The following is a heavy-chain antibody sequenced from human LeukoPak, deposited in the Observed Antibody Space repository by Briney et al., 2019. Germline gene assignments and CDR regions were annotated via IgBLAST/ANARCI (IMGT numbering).Heavy chain of an antibody. D-gene: IGHD5-18*01. CDR1: GFNVSSNY. CDR3: AGAMGPGY. CDR2: IYTGGIT. V-gene: IGHV3-53*01. Sequence: GGSLRLSCAVSGFNVSSNYMSWVRQAPGKGLEWVSVIYTGGITYYADSVKGRFTISRDNSNNTLYLQMNSLRAEDTAVYYCAGAMGPGYWGQGTLVTVSS. J-gene: IGHJ4*02.